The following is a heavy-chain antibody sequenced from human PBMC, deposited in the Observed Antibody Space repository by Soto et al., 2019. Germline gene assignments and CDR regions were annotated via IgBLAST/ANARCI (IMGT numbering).Heavy chain of an antibody. D-gene: IGHD3-22*01. CDR3: ARAGQYYDASGYAD. CDR1: GYTFYGYY. V-gene: IGHV1-2*02. J-gene: IGHJ4*02. Sequence: QVQLVQSGAEVKKPGASVKVSCKTSGYTFYGYYIHWVRQAPGQGLEWMALINPNSGDTNYAQKFQGRVTLTRDMSINTVYMEVTSLRFDDTAVYYCARAGQYYDASGYADWGQGTLVTVSS. CDR2: INPNSGDT.